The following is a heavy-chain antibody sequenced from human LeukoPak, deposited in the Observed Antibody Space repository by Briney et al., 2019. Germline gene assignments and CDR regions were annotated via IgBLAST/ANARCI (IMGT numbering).Heavy chain of an antibody. V-gene: IGHV3-48*04. CDR3: ARDHGYSYGYDY. Sequence: GGSLRLSCAASGFTFSSYAMSWVRQAPGKGLEWVSYISSSGSTIYYADSVKGRFTISRDNAKNSLYLQMNSLRAEDTAVYYCARDHGYSYGYDYWGQGTLVTVSS. CDR1: GFTFSSYA. D-gene: IGHD5-18*01. J-gene: IGHJ4*02. CDR2: ISSSGSTI.